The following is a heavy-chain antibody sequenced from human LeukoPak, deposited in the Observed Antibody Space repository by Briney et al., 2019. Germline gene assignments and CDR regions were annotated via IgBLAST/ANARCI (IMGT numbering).Heavy chain of an antibody. CDR3: ASWYDDAFDI. J-gene: IGHJ3*02. Sequence: PSETLSLTCAVYGGSFSGYYWSWIRQPPGKGLEWIGYIYYSGSTNYNPSLKSRVTISVDTSKNQFSLKLSSVTAADTAVYYCASWYDDAFDIWGQGTMVTVSS. CDR1: GGSFSGYY. D-gene: IGHD6-13*01. CDR2: IYYSGST. V-gene: IGHV4-59*08.